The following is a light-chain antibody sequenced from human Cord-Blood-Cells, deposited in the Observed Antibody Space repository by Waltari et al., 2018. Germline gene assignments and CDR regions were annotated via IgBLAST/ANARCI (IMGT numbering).Light chain of an antibody. CDR2: DAS. CDR1: QSISSW. J-gene: IGKJ1*01. V-gene: IGKV1-5*01. Sequence: DIQMTQSPSTLSASVGDRVTITCRASQSISSWLAWYQQKPGKVPKLLIYDASSLESGVQSRFSGSGSGTEFTLTISSLQPDEFATYYCQQYNSYSTFGQGTKVEIK. CDR3: QQYNSYST.